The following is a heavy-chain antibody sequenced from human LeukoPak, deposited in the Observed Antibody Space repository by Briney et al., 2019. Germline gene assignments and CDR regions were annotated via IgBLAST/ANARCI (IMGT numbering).Heavy chain of an antibody. J-gene: IGHJ6*03. CDR3: ARDLADDGWASYYYYYMDV. V-gene: IGHV4-59*12. D-gene: IGHD5-24*01. CDR1: GGSISSYY. CDR2: IYYSGST. Sequence: SETLSLTCTVSGGSISSYYSSWIRHPPGKGLEWIGYIYYSGSTNYNPSLKSRVTISVDTYKNQFSLQLNSVTPEDTAVYYCARDLADDGWASYYYYYMDVWGKGTTVTVSS.